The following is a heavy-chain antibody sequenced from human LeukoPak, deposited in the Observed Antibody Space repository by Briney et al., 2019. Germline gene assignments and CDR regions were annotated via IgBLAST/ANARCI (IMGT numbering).Heavy chain of an antibody. CDR1: GGSISSYY. Sequence: KASETLSLTCPVSGGSISSYYWSWIRQPPGKGLEWIGYIYYSGSTNYNPSLKSRVTISVDTSKNQISLKLSSVTAADTAVYYCARHGHYYDRSGFYSIPDFWGQGTLVTVSS. D-gene: IGHD3-22*01. V-gene: IGHV4-59*08. CDR3: ARHGHYYDRSGFYSIPDF. CDR2: IYYSGST. J-gene: IGHJ4*02.